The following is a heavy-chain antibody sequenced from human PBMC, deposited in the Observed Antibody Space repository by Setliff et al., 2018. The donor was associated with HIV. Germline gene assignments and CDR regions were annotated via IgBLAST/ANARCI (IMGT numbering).Heavy chain of an antibody. CDR3: ARDLVGVSAHQDDY. J-gene: IGHJ4*02. Sequence: GGSLRLSCAAPGFTFSNYWMSWVRQAPGKGLEWVANIKQDGSEKYYVDSVKGRFTISRDNAKNSLYLQMNRLRAEDTAVYYCARDLVGVSAHQDDYWGQGTLVTVSS. D-gene: IGHD3-10*01. V-gene: IGHV3-7*03. CDR2: IKQDGSEK. CDR1: GFTFSNYW.